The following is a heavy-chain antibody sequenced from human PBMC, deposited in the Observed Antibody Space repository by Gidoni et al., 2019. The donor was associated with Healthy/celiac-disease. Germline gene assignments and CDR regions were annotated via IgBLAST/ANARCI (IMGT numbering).Heavy chain of an antibody. V-gene: IGHV5-51*01. D-gene: IGHD6-19*01. Sequence: EVQLVQSGAEVKKPGESLKISCKGSGYSFTSYWIGCVRQMPGKGLEWMGIIYPGDSDTRYSPSFQGQVTISADKSISTAYLQWSSLKASDTAMYYCARHEEYSSGWRSGPAGDHWFDPWGQGTLVTVSS. CDR3: ARHEEYSSGWRSGPAGDHWFDP. CDR1: GYSFTSYW. CDR2: IYPGDSDT. J-gene: IGHJ5*02.